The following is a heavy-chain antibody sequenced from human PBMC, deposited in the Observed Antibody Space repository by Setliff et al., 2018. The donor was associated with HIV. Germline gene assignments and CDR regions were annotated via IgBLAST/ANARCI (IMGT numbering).Heavy chain of an antibody. V-gene: IGHV3-7*01. Sequence: PGGSLRLSCAASGFTFSSYWMSWVRQAPGKGLEWVANIKQDGSEKYHVDSVKGRFTISRDNAKNSLYLQMNSLGAEDTAVYYCARGYYYESSGYYGYFQHWGQGTLVTVSS. D-gene: IGHD3-22*01. CDR1: GFTFSSYW. J-gene: IGHJ1*01. CDR2: IKQDGSEK. CDR3: ARGYYYESSGYYGYFQH.